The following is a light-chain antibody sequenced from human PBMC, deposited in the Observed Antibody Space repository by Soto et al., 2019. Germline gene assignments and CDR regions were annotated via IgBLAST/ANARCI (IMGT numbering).Light chain of an antibody. V-gene: IGKV3-15*01. CDR2: DIS. CDR1: QSVTIY. CDR3: QHYNHWLWT. Sequence: EVVLTQSPATLSLSPGEGATLSCLASQSVTIYLAWYQKKSGQPPRLLIYDISNRAAGIPARFSGSGSGTEFTLTISSLQSEDSAVYYCQHYNHWLWTFGQGTKVDI. J-gene: IGKJ1*01.